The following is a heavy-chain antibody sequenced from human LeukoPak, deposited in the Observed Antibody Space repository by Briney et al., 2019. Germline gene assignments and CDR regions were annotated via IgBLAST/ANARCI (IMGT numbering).Heavy chain of an antibody. J-gene: IGHJ4*02. CDR1: GFTFSTYS. D-gene: IGHD3-10*01. CDR3: ARVPNYYGSGSQGY. V-gene: IGHV3-21*01. Sequence: GGSLRLSCAASGFTFSTYSMNWVRQAPGKGLEWVSSISSSSSYIYYADSVKGRFTISRDNAKNTLYLQMNSLRAEDTAVYYCARVPNYYGSGSQGYWGQGTLVTVSS. CDR2: ISSSSSYI.